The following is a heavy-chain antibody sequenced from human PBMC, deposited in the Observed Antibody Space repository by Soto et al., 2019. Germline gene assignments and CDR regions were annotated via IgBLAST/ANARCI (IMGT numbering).Heavy chain of an antibody. D-gene: IGHD5-12*01. V-gene: IGHV5-51*01. Sequence: GESLKISCKGSGYTFTSYWIGWVRQMPGKGLDWMGVIYPGESSIRYSPSFQGQFTISADKSITTAHLQWNSLKASDTALYFCARQRGGYDYSGFDIWGQGTMVTVSS. CDR2: IYPGESSI. J-gene: IGHJ3*02. CDR3: ARQRGGYDYSGFDI. CDR1: GYTFTSYW.